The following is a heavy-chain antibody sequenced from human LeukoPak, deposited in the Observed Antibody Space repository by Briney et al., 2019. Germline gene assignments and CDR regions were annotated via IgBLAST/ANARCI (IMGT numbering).Heavy chain of an antibody. J-gene: IGHJ4*02. CDR2: ISYDGSNR. Sequence: PGRSLRLSCAASGFTFSSYGMHWVRQAPGKGLEWVAVISYDGSNRYYADSVKGRFTISRDNSKNTLYLQMNSLRAEDTAVYYCAKDRYNQVPFDYWSQGTLVTVSS. CDR1: GFTFSSYG. CDR3: AKDRYNQVPFDY. V-gene: IGHV3-30*18. D-gene: IGHD5-24*01.